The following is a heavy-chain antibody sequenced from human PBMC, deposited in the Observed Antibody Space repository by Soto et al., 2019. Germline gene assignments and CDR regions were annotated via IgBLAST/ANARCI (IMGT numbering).Heavy chain of an antibody. CDR2: INSDGSST. V-gene: IGHV3-74*01. CDR3: ARRGAVAGLHY. J-gene: IGHJ4*02. CDR1: GFTFSSYW. D-gene: IGHD6-19*01. Sequence: EVQLVESGGGLVQPGGSLRVSCAASGFTFSSYWMHWVRQAPGKGLVWVSRINSDGSSTSYADSVKGRFTISRDNAQNTMYLQMNSLRAEDTAIYSCARRGAVAGLHYWGQGTLVTVSS.